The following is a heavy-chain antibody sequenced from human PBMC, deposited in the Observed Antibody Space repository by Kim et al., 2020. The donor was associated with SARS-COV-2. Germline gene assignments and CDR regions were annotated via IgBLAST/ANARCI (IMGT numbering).Heavy chain of an antibody. J-gene: IGHJ3*02. CDR3: ARDIPGQKAFDI. Sequence: SQTLSLTCAISGDIVSTNSAAWNWIRQSPSRGLEWLGRTYFRSKWYTDYAGSVKSRITINADTSKNQFYLQLISVSPEDTAIYYCARDIPGQKAFDIWGQGAMVTVSS. CDR2: TYFRSKWYT. V-gene: IGHV6-1*01. CDR1: GDIVSTNSAA.